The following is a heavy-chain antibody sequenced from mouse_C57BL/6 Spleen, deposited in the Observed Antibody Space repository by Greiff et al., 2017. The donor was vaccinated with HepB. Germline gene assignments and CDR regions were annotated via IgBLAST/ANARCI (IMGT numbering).Heavy chain of an antibody. V-gene: IGHV1-19*01. CDR3: ASWPSLMITTDAYYFDY. Sequence: EVQLQQSGPVLVKPGASVKMSCKASGYTFTDYYMNWVKQSHGKSLEWIGVINPYNGGTSYNQKFKGKATLTVDKSSSTAYMELNSLTSEYSAVYYCASWPSLMITTDAYYFDYWGQGTTLTVSS. CDR1: GYTFTDYY. CDR2: INPYNGGT. J-gene: IGHJ2*01. D-gene: IGHD2-4*01.